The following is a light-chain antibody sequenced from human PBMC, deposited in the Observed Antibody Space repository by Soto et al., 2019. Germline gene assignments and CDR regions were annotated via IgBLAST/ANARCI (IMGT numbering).Light chain of an antibody. J-gene: IGKJ2*01. CDR2: NAS. Sequence: EIVMTQSPATLSVSPGERATLSCRASQSISSNLAWYQQKPGQAPRLLIYNASTRATGIPARFSGSGSGTEFTLTISSLQSEDFAVYYCQQYNNWPPRYTFGQGTKV. CDR3: QQYNNWPPRYT. V-gene: IGKV3-15*01. CDR1: QSISSN.